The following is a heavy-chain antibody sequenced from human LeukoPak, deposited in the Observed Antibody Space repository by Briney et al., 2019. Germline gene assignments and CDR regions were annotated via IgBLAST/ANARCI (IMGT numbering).Heavy chain of an antibody. CDR3: VRDLDLGGYSSFVS. Sequence: PGGSPRLSCAASGFTFSSYFWMHWVRQAPGKGLVWVSRIRSDGGSSTYADSVKGRFTISRDNAKNTLYLQMNTLRAEDTAVYYCVRDLDLGGYSSFVSWGQGTLVTVSS. J-gene: IGHJ4*02. D-gene: IGHD4-23*01. CDR2: IRSDGGSS. V-gene: IGHV3-74*01. CDR1: GFTFSSYFW.